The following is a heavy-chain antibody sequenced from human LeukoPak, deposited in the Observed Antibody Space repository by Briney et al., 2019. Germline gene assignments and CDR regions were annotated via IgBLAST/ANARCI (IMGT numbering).Heavy chain of an antibody. D-gene: IGHD1-26*01. Sequence: GGSLRLSCAASGFTSSSYWMSWVRKAPGKGLEWVANIKEDGSEKYYMDSVKGRFTISRDNSKNTLYLQMNSLRAEDTAVYYCARDLSGSYRGYYFDYWGQGTLVTVSS. J-gene: IGHJ4*02. CDR3: ARDLSGSYRGYYFDY. CDR1: GFTSSSYW. V-gene: IGHV3-7*01. CDR2: IKEDGSEK.